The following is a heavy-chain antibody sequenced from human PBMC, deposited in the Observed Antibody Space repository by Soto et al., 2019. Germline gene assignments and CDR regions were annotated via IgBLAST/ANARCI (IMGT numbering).Heavy chain of an antibody. CDR3: ARHPTPAYYYSYGMDV. V-gene: IGHV5-10-1*01. Sequence: GELMKVWCNGAGYSIISYWSSWVRKMTGKGLEWMGRIDPSDSYTNYSPSFQGHVTISADKSISTAYLQWSSLKASDTAMYYCARHPTPAYYYSYGMDVWGQGTTVTVSS. D-gene: IGHD2-15*01. J-gene: IGHJ6*02. CDR2: IDPSDSYT. CDR1: GYSIISYW.